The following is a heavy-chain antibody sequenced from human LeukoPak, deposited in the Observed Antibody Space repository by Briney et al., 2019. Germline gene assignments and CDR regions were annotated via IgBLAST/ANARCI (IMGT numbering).Heavy chain of an antibody. CDR1: VDSISTYY. V-gene: IGHV4-59*01. J-gene: IGHJ3*02. CDR2: IDYRGST. Sequence: SETLSLTCTVSVDSISTYYWSWIRQPPGKGLEWIAYIDYRGSTTYNPSLRSRVTISVDTSRNQFSLNLYSVTAADTAVYYCARSRSGYSYDHAAFEIWGQGTMVTVSS. CDR3: ARSRSGYSYDHAAFEI. D-gene: IGHD5-18*01.